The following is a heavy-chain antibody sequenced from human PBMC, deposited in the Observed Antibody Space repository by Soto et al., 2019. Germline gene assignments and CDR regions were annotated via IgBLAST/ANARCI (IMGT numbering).Heavy chain of an antibody. J-gene: IGHJ6*02. CDR3: ARGSPGGYGMDV. D-gene: IGHD3-10*01. CDR1: GFTFSDYS. Sequence: ESGGGLVQPGGSLRLSCAASGFTFSDYSINWVRQAPGKGLEWVSYISSSSINIYYADSVKGRFTISRDNAKNSLYLQVNSLRDEDTAVYYCARGSPGGYGMDVWGQGTTVTVSS. CDR2: ISSSSINI. V-gene: IGHV3-48*02.